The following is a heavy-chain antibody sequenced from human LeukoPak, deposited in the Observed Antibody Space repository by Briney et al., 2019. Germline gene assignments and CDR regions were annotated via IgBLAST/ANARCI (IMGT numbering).Heavy chain of an antibody. V-gene: IGHV1-69*05. CDR1: GGTFSSYA. Sequence: ASVKVSCKASGGTFSSYAISWVRQAPGQGLEWMGGIIPIFGTANYAQKFQGRVTMTTDTSTSTAYMELRSLRSDDTAVYYCARERANWEDYWGQGTLVTVSS. CDR3: ARERANWEDY. D-gene: IGHD7-27*01. CDR2: IIPIFGTA. J-gene: IGHJ4*02.